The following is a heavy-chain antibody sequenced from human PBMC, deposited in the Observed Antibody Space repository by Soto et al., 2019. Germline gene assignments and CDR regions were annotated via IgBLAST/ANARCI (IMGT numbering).Heavy chain of an antibody. CDR1: GFTFSSYA. V-gene: IGHV3-23*01. D-gene: IGHD3-22*01. CDR3: AKDQNYYDSSGYWTFDP. CDR2: ISGSGGST. J-gene: IGHJ5*02. Sequence: GGSLRLSCAASGFTFSSYAMSWVRQAPGKGLEWVSAISGSGGSTYYADSVKGRFTISRDNSKNTLYLQMNSLRAEDTAVYYCAKDQNYYDSSGYWTFDPWGQGTLVTVSS.